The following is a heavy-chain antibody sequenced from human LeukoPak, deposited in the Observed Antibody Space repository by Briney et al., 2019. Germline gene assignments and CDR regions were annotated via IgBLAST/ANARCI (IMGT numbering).Heavy chain of an antibody. D-gene: IGHD3-3*01. CDR1: GGSISATNSY. CDR2: IYYSGST. J-gene: IGHJ4*02. CDR3: ARHRIYDFWSGYLFDY. Sequence: PSETLSLTCTVSGGSISATNSYWGWIRQPPGKGLEWIGSIYYSGSTYYTPSLNSRVTISVDTSKNQFSLKLSSVTAADTAVYYCARHRIYDFWSGYLFDYWGQGTLVTVSS. V-gene: IGHV4-39*01.